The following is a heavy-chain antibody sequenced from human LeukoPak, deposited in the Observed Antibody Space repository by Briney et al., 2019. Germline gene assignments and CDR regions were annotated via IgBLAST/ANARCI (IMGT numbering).Heavy chain of an antibody. D-gene: IGHD4-17*01. Sequence: SETLSLTCAVYGGSFSGYYWNWIRQPPGKGLEWVGEINHSGSTNYNPSLKSRVTISVDTSKNQFSLKLSSVTAADTAVYYCARGPDYGDLHWFDPWGRGTLVTVSS. V-gene: IGHV4-34*01. CDR2: INHSGST. J-gene: IGHJ5*02. CDR3: ARGPDYGDLHWFDP. CDR1: GGSFSGYY.